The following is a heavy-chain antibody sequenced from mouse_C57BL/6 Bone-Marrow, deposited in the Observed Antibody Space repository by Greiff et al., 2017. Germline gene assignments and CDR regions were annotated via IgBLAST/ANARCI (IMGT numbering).Heavy chain of an antibody. CDR1: GFTFSSYA. V-gene: IGHV5-4*03. J-gene: IGHJ4*01. D-gene: IGHD1-1*01. CDR3: ASLYYGSSWNYAMDY. Sequence: EVMLVESGGGLVKPGGSLKLSCAASGFTFSSYAMSWVRQTPEKRLEWVATISDGGSYTYSPDNVKGRFTISRDNAKNNLYLQMSHLKSEDTAMYYCASLYYGSSWNYAMDYWGQGTSVTVSS. CDR2: ISDGGSYT.